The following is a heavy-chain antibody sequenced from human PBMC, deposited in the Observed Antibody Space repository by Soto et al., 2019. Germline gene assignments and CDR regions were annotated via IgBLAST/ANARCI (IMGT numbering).Heavy chain of an antibody. CDR3: ARDDVLPTLMTHRYGMDV. Sequence: ASVQVSCKASGYTFTSYGISWVRQAPGQGLEWMGWISAYNGNTNYAQKLQGRVTMTTDTSTSTAYMELRSLRSDDTAVYYCARDDVLPTLMTHRYGMDVRGQGTTVTVTS. V-gene: IGHV1-18*01. J-gene: IGHJ6*02. CDR1: GYTFTSYG. D-gene: IGHD4-17*01. CDR2: ISAYNGNT.